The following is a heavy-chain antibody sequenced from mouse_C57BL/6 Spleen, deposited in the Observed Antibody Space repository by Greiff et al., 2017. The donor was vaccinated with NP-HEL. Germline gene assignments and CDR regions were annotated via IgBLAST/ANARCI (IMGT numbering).Heavy chain of an antibody. D-gene: IGHD1-1*01. V-gene: IGHV5-12*01. Sequence: EVQGVDSGGGLVQPGGSLKLSCAASGFTFSDYYMYWVRQTPEKRLEWVAYISNGGGSTYYPDTVKGRFTISRDNAKNTLYLQMSRLKSEDTAMYYCARQGSSGYFDVWGTGTTVTVSS. CDR3: ARQGSSGYFDV. CDR2: ISNGGGST. CDR1: GFTFSDYY. J-gene: IGHJ1*03.